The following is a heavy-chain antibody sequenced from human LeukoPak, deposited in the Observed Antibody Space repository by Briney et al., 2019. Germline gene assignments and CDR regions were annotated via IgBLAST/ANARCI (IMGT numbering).Heavy chain of an antibody. J-gene: IGHJ5*02. CDR2: IDNSGSI. CDR3: ARGIFYGGRNQYIWFDL. D-gene: IGHD4-23*01. CDR1: NGSFSGFY. Sequence: SETLSLTCGVYNGSFSGFYWSWIRQPPGKGLEWIGEIDNSGSINYNPSLKSRVTISLDTSKNHFSLKVTSVTAADTAVYYCARGIFYGGRNQYIWFDLWGQGTLVTVSS. V-gene: IGHV4-34*01.